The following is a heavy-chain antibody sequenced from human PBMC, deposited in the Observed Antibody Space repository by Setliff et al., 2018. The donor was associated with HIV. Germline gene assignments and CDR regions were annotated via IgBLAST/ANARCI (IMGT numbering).Heavy chain of an antibody. CDR2: ITGSSSDT. CDR1: GFTFSNYY. D-gene: IGHD4-17*01. J-gene: IGHJ4*02. CDR3: ASLLRWPYFDY. V-gene: IGHV3-11*03. Sequence: GGSLRLSCAASGFTFSNYYMSWIRQAPGKGLEWVSYITGSSSDTNYADSVKGRFTISRDNAKNSLYLQMNSVRAEDTAVYYCASLLRWPYFDYWGQGTLVTVSS.